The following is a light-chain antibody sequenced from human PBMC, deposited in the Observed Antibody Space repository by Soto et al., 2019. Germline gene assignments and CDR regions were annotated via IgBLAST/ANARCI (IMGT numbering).Light chain of an antibody. V-gene: IGLV2-14*01. CDR3: SSYTSSSIDYV. CDR1: SSDVGGYNY. J-gene: IGLJ1*01. Sequence: QSALTQPASVSGSPGQSITISCTGTSSDVGGYNYVSWYQQHPGKAPKLMIYEVSNRPSGVSNRFSGSKSGNTASLTISGLQAEDEADYYSSSYTSSSIDYVFGTGTKLTFL. CDR2: EVS.